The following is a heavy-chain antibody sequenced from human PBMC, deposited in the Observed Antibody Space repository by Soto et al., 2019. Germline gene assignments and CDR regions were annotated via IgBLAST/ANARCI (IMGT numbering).Heavy chain of an antibody. V-gene: IGHV3-15*07. CDR3: TTQNCSGGSCYSGYYYYGLDV. Sequence: EVQLVESGGGLVKPGGSLRLSCAASGFTFSNAWMNWVRQAPGKGLEWVGRIKSKTDGGTADYAAPGKGRFTISRDDSKNTLYLQMDSLITEDTAVYYCTTQNCSGGSCYSGYYYYGLDVWGQGTTVSVSS. CDR2: IKSKTDGGTA. J-gene: IGHJ6*02. D-gene: IGHD2-15*01. CDR1: GFTFSNAW.